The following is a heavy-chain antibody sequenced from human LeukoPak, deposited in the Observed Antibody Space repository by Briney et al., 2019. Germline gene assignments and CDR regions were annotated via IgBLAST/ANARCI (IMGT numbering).Heavy chain of an antibody. Sequence: AASVKVSCKASGGTFSSYAISWVRQAPGQGLEWMGRIIPIFGTANYAQKFQGRVTITTDESTSTAYMELSSLRSEDTAVYYCARDLSLLSDFRFDYWGQGTLVTVSS. CDR1: GGTFSSYA. J-gene: IGHJ4*02. V-gene: IGHV1-69*05. D-gene: IGHD3-10*01. CDR3: ARDLSLLSDFRFDY. CDR2: IIPIFGTA.